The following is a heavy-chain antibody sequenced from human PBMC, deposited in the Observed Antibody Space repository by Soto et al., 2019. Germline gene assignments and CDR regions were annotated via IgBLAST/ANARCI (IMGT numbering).Heavy chain of an antibody. D-gene: IGHD3-16*01. CDR2: ISYDGSNK. CDR1: GFTFSSYG. J-gene: IGHJ4*02. V-gene: IGHV3-30*18. CDR3: AKSLGPFTAPFDY. Sequence: QVQLVESGGGVVQPGRSLRLSCAASGFTFSSYGMHWVRQAPGKGLEWVAVISYDGSNKYYADSVKGRFTISRDNSKNTLYLQMNSLRAEDTAVYGCAKSLGPFTAPFDYWGQGTLVTVSS.